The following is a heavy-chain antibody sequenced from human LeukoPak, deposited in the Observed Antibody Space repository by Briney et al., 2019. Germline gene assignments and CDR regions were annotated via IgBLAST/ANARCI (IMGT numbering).Heavy chain of an antibody. CDR1: GGSISSYY. J-gene: IGHJ6*02. Sequence: PSETLSLTCTVSGGSISSYYWSWIRQPPGKGLEWIGYIYYSGSTNYNPSLKSRVTISVDTSKNQFSLKLSSVTAADTAVYYCARDVAAAASYYYGMDVWGQGTTVTVSS. V-gene: IGHV4-59*01. CDR3: ARDVAAAASYYYGMDV. CDR2: IYYSGST. D-gene: IGHD6-13*01.